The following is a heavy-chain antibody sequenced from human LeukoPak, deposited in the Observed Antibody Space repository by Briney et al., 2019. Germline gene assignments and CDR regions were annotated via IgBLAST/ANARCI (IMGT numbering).Heavy chain of an antibody. V-gene: IGHV3-9*01. CDR2: ISWNSGSI. CDR3: AKGTAAGDYRIDY. D-gene: IGHD4-17*01. J-gene: IGHJ4*02. Sequence: PGGSLRLSCAASGFTFDDYAMHWVRQAPGKGLEWVSGISWNSGSIGCADSVKGRFTISRDNAKNSLYLQMNSLRAEDTALYHCAKGTAAGDYRIDYWGQGTLVTVSS. CDR1: GFTFDDYA.